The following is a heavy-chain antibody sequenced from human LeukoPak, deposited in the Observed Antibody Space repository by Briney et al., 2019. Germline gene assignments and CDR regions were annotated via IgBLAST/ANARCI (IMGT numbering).Heavy chain of an antibody. CDR3: AKDLSGIRKVGATGRVPYYYYYMDA. CDR1: GFTFSSYA. D-gene: IGHD1-26*01. J-gene: IGHJ6*03. Sequence: PGGSLRLSCAASGFTFSSYAMSWVRQAPGKGLEWVSAISGSGGSTYYADSVKGRFTISRDNSKNTLYLQMNSLRAEDTAVYYCAKDLSGIRKVGATGRVPYYYYYMDAWGKGTTVTVSS. V-gene: IGHV3-23*01. CDR2: ISGSGGST.